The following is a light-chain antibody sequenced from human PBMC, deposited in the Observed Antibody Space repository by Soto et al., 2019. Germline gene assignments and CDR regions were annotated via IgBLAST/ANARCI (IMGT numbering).Light chain of an antibody. Sequence: DIVMTQSPDSLAVSLGERATINCKSSQSVLYSSNNKNYLAWYQQKPGQPPKALIYWASTRESGVPDRFSGSGSGTDFTLTISILQAEDVAVYYCQQYYTTPWTFGQGPKVEIK. CDR3: QQYYTTPWT. J-gene: IGKJ1*01. CDR2: WAS. V-gene: IGKV4-1*01. CDR1: QSVLYSSNNKNY.